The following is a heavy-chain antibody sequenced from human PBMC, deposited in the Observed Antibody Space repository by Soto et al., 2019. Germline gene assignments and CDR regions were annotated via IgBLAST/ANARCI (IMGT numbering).Heavy chain of an antibody. J-gene: IGHJ4*02. CDR3: AATTLAGY. V-gene: IGHV1-2*02. CDR2: INPNSGGT. D-gene: IGHD1-1*01. CDR1: GYTFTGYY. Sequence: ASVRGSCQSSGYTFTGYYMHCVRQAPGQGLEWMGWINPNSGGTNYAQKFQGRVTMTRDTSISTAYMELSRLRSDDTAVYYCAATTLAGYWGQGTLVTSPQ.